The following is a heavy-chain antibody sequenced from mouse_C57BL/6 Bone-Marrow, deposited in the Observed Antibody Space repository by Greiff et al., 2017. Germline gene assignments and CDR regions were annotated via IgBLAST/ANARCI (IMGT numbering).Heavy chain of an antibody. J-gene: IGHJ2*01. CDR3: ARGRDYGNYFDY. CDR2: IYPGSGST. V-gene: IGHV1-55*01. Sequence: QVQLQQPGAELVKPGASVKMSCKASGYTFTSYWITWVKQRTGQGLEWIGDIYPGSGSTNYNEKFKSKATLTVDTSSSTAYMQLSSLTSEDSAVYYCARGRDYGNYFDYWGQGTTLTVSS. CDR1: GYTFTSYW. D-gene: IGHD2-1*01.